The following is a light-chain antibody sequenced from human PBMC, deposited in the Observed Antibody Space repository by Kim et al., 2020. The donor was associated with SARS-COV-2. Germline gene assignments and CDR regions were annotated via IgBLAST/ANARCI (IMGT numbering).Light chain of an antibody. J-gene: IGKJ2*01. V-gene: IGKV3-20*01. Sequence: PRERATTSLRPGQSVSISSFAWYQHNPGQAPRLLIYGASSGATGIPDRFSGSGSGTDFTLTISRLEPEDFAVYYCQQYGSSPMYTFGQGTKLEI. CDR2: GAS. CDR3: QQYGSSPMYT. CDR1: QSVSISS.